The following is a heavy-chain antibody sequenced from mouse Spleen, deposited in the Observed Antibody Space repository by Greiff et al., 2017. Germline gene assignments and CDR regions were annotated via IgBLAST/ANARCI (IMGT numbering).Heavy chain of an antibody. CDR3: AYSSGYVDY. D-gene: IGHD3-1*01. CDR1: GYSITSGYY. CDR2: ISYDGSN. Sequence: EVKLMESGPGLVKPSQSLSLTCSVTGYSITSGYYWNWIRQFPGNKLEWMGYISYDGSNNYNPSLKNRISITRDTSKNQFFLKLNSVTTEDTATYYCAYSSGYVDYWGQGTTLTVSS. J-gene: IGHJ2*01. V-gene: IGHV3-6*01.